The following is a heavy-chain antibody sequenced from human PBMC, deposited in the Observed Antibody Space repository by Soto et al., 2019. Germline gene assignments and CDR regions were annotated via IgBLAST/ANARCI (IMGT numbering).Heavy chain of an antibody. Sequence: GESLKIPCKGSGYRFADQWINWVRQSPGKGLEWLGVVNPADSDVRYSPSFQSQVTISADKSVTTAYLQWRRLKASDTATCYCARQGGDMEGPGYMGFNYFGLDVWGQGTKVTVSS. J-gene: IGHJ6*02. V-gene: IGHV5-51*01. D-gene: IGHD3-16*01. CDR3: ARQGGDMEGPGYMGFNYFGLDV. CDR2: VNPADSDV. CDR1: GYRFADQW.